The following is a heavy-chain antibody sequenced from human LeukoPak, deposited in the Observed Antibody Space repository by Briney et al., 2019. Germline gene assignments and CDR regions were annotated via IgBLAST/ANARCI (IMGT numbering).Heavy chain of an antibody. D-gene: IGHD2-21*01. Sequence: ASVKVSCKASGYRFTSYAIHWVRQDPGQGLEWMGWINGGNGNTKYSQKFQGRVTLTRDMSTSTAYMELSSLRSEDTAVYYCAAGVVIAIEVAAFDIWGQGTMVTVSS. J-gene: IGHJ3*02. CDR3: AAGVVIAIEVAAFDI. CDR2: INGGNGNT. CDR1: GYRFTSYA. V-gene: IGHV1-3*01.